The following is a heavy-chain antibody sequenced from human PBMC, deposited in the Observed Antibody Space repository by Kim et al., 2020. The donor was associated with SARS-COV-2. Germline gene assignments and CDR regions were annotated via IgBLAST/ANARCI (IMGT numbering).Heavy chain of an antibody. V-gene: IGHV7-4-1*02. CDR3: ARDQWVTAQERFGDY. J-gene: IGHJ4*02. CDR2: INTNTGNP. D-gene: IGHD2-21*02. CDR1: GYTFTSYA. Sequence: ASVKVSCKASGYTFTSYAMNWVRQAPGQGLEWMGWINTNTGNPTYAQGFTGRFVFSLDTSVSTAYLQISSLKAEDTAVYYCARDQWVTAQERFGDYWGQGTLVTVSS.